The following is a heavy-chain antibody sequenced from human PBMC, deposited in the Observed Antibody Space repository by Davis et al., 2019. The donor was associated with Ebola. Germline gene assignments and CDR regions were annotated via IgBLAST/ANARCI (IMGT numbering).Heavy chain of an antibody. CDR1: GFTFSSYS. Sequence: GESLKISCAASGFTFSSYSMNWVRQAPGKGLEWVSSISSSSSYIYYADSVKGRFTISRDNAKNSLYLQMNSLRAEDTAVYYCARSYNWNDGVGFDYWGQGTLVTVSS. V-gene: IGHV3-21*01. CDR2: ISSSSSYI. J-gene: IGHJ4*02. CDR3: ARSYNWNDGVGFDY. D-gene: IGHD1-20*01.